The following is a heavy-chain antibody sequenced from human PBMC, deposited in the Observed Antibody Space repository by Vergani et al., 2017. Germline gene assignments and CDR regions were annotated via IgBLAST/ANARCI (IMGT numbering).Heavy chain of an antibody. V-gene: IGHV1-8*01. D-gene: IGHD3-10*01. CDR1: GYTFTSYD. J-gene: IGHJ4*02. CDR3: ARDKARYYGSGSYYDY. CDR2: MNPNSGNT. Sequence: QVQLVQSGAEVKKPGASVKVSCKASGYTFTSYDINWVRQATGQGLEWMGWMNPNSGNTGYAQKFQGRVTMTRNTSISTAYMELSSLRSEDTAVYYCARDKARYYGSGSYYDYWGQGTLVTVSS.